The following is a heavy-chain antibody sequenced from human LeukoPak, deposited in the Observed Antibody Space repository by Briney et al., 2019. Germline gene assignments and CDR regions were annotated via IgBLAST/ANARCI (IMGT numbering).Heavy chain of an antibody. J-gene: IGHJ4*02. CDR3: AKALYRRIAVAGEGVDY. D-gene: IGHD6-19*01. Sequence: PGGSLRLSCAASGFTFSSYAMSWVRQAPGKGLEWVSAISGSGGSTYYADSVKGRFTISRDNSKNTLYLQMNSLRAEDTAVYYCAKALYRRIAVAGEGVDYWGQGTLVTVSS. CDR2: ISGSGGST. V-gene: IGHV3-23*01. CDR1: GFTFSSYA.